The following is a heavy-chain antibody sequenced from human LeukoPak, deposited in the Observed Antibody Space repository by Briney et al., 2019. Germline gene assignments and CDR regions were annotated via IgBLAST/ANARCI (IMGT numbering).Heavy chain of an antibody. J-gene: IGHJ4*02. Sequence: GGSLRLSCVASGFTFSSYWMTWVRQAPGKGLEWLANIKEDGSIQYYLDSVRGRFTISRDNAKTSVYLQLNSMRADDTAVYYCARDVWTGVAVSDYWGQGTLVTVSS. D-gene: IGHD6-19*01. V-gene: IGHV3-7*01. CDR3: ARDVWTGVAVSDY. CDR2: IKEDGSIQ. CDR1: GFTFSSYW.